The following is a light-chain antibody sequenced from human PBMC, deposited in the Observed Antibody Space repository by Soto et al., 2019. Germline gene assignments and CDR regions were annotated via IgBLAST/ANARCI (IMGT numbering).Light chain of an antibody. Sequence: EIVLTQSPGTLSLSPGERGTLSCRASQSVTSNYLAWYQQKHGQAPRLLIYGASSRVNGIPDRFTGSGSGTEFTLTISRLEPEDFVVYYCQQYASSPLTFGQGTKVEIK. CDR3: QQYASSPLT. CDR2: GAS. V-gene: IGKV3-20*01. CDR1: QSVTSNY. J-gene: IGKJ1*01.